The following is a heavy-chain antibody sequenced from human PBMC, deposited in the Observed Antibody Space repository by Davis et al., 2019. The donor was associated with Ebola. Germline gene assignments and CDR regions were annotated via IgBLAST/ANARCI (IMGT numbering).Heavy chain of an antibody. Sequence: SETLSLTCTVSGGSISSGDYYWSWIRQPPGKGLEWIGEINHSGSTNYNPSLKSRVTISVDTSKNQFSLKLSSVTAADTAVYYCARHESTWFWFDPWGQGTLVTVSS. CDR1: GGSISSGDYY. V-gene: IGHV4-39*01. J-gene: IGHJ5*02. CDR3: ARHESTWFWFDP. D-gene: IGHD3-10*01. CDR2: INHSGST.